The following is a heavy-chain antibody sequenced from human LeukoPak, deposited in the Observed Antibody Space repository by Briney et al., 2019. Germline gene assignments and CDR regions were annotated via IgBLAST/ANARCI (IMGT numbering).Heavy chain of an antibody. Sequence: GGSLRLSCAASGFTFSSYSMTWVRQAPGKGLEWVSYISGSSSTIYYADSVKGRFTISRDNAKNSLYLQMNSLRAEDTAVFYCARAGSYGAFDIWGQGTMVTVSS. CDR1: GFTFSSYS. J-gene: IGHJ3*02. CDR3: ARAGSYGAFDI. D-gene: IGHD3-10*01. CDR2: ISGSSSTI. V-gene: IGHV3-48*04.